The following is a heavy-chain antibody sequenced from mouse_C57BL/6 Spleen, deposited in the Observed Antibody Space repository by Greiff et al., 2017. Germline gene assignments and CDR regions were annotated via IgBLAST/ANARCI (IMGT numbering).Heavy chain of an antibody. CDR2: IHPNSGST. V-gene: IGHV1-64*01. D-gene: IGHD2-5*01. Sequence: VQLQQSGAELVKPGASVKLSCKASGYTFTSYWMHWVKQRPGQGLEWIGKIHPNSGSTNYNEKFKSKATLTVDKSSSTAYMQLSILTSEYSAFYYARIYYSSYRFAYWGQGTLLTVSA. CDR1: GYTFTSYW. CDR3: RIYYSSYRFAY. J-gene: IGHJ3*01.